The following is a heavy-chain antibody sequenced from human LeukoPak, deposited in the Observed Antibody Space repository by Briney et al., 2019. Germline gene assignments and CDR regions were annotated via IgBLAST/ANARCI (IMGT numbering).Heavy chain of an antibody. D-gene: IGHD4-17*01. V-gene: IGHV3-30*03. CDR2: ISYDGSNK. CDR3: ARDTRDDYGDYVFDY. J-gene: IGHJ4*02. Sequence: GGSLRLSCAASGFTFNNHWMSWVRQAPGKGLEWVAVISYDGSNKYYADSVKGRFTISRDNSKNTLYLQMNSLRAEDTAVYYCARDTRDDYGDYVFDYWGQGTLVTVSS. CDR1: GFTFNNHW.